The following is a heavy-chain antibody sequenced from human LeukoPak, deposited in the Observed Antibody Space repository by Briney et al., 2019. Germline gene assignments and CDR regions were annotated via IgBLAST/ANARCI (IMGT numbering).Heavy chain of an antibody. CDR2: ISGSGGST. V-gene: IGHV3-23*01. D-gene: IGHD2-2*01. J-gene: IGHJ4*02. CDR3: AKDGGYCSSTSCSGGDFDY. Sequence: GASLRLSCAASGFTFSSYAMSWVRQAPGKGLEWVPAISGSGGSTYYADSVKGRFTISRDNSKNTLYLQMNSLRAEDTAVYYCAKDGGYCSSTSCSGGDFDYWGQGTLVTVSS. CDR1: GFTFSSYA.